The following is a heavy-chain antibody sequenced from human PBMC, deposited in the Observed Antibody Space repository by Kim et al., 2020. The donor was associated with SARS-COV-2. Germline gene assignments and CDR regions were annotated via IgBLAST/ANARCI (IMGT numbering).Heavy chain of an antibody. V-gene: IGHV3-64*01. CDR3: ARSPITGTTALFDY. D-gene: IGHD1-7*01. J-gene: IGHJ4*02. Sequence: ANSVKGRFTISRDNSKNTLYLQMGSLRAEDMAVYYCARSPITGTTALFDYWGQGTLVTVSS.